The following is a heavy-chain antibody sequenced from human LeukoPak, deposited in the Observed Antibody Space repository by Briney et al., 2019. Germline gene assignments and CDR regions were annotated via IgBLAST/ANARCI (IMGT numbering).Heavy chain of an antibody. CDR2: AQGDGTEQ. V-gene: IGHV3-33*01. CDR3: ATGGDYYYSH. CDR1: GFNFRTYG. J-gene: IGHJ4*02. Sequence: PGRSLRLSCAASGFNFRTYGIHWVRQAPGKGLEWVAAAQGDGTEQYYADSVRGRFTISKDTSKNTLYVQMNSLGPEDTAVYYCATGGDYYYSHWGQGTLVTVSS. D-gene: IGHD3-22*01.